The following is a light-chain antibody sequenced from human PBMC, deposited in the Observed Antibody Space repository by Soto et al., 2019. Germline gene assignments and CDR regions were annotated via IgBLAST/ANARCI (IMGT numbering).Light chain of an antibody. Sequence: EIVLTQSPGTLSLSPGERATLSCRASQSVSSSYLAWYQHRPGQAPRPLIFGASYRATGIPDRFSGSGSGTDFTLTISRLEPEDFAVYYCQHYSSSPPEFTFGPGTKVDSK. CDR2: GAS. CDR3: QHYSSSPPEFT. V-gene: IGKV3-20*01. CDR1: QSVSSSY. J-gene: IGKJ3*01.